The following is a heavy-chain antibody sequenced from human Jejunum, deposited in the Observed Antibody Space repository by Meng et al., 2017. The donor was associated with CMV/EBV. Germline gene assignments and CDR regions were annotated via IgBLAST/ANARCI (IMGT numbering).Heavy chain of an antibody. J-gene: IGHJ4*02. V-gene: IGHV7-4-1*02. CDR2: ISTNTGNP. CDR1: GYTFTRYP. CDR3: GTLKYTSGFYGPAY. Sequence: ARWVNAGSVLTKPGASVKVSCKASGYTFTRYPMNWVRQAPGQGLEWMGWISTNTGNPTYAQGFTGRFVFSVDTSVSTAYLQISSLKAEDTAVYYCGTLKYTSGFYGPAYWGQGALVTVSS. D-gene: IGHD6-19*01.